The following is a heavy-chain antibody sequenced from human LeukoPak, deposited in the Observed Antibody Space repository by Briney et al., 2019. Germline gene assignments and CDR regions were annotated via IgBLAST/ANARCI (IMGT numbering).Heavy chain of an antibody. CDR1: GYTFTGYY. D-gene: IGHD3-3*01. CDR2: INPNSGGT. V-gene: IGHV1-2*04. J-gene: IGHJ4*02. Sequence: RASVKVSCKASGYTFTGYYMHWVRQAPGQGLEWMGWINPNSGGTNYAQKFQGWVTMTRDTSISTAYMELSRLRSDDTAVYYCAREIALPLKRFLEWLSPSAYWGQGTLVTVSS. CDR3: AREIALPLKRFLEWLSPSAY.